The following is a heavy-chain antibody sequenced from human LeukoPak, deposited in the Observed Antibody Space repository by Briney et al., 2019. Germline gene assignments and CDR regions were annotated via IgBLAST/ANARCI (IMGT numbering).Heavy chain of an antibody. Sequence: GGSLRLSCAASGFTFSSYTMNWVRQAPGKGLEWVSSLNSDGSDIYYAHSVKGRFTISRDNAKNSLYLQMNSLTAEDTSGYYCTSGFWGQGTLVTVSS. CDR2: LNSDGSDI. J-gene: IGHJ4*02. V-gene: IGHV3-21*01. D-gene: IGHD5-12*01. CDR3: TSGF. CDR1: GFTFSSYT.